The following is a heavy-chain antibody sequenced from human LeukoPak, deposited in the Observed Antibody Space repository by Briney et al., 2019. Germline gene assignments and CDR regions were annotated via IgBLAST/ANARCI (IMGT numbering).Heavy chain of an antibody. CDR1: GFTFDDYA. D-gene: IGHD3-3*01. V-gene: IGHV3-9*01. Sequence: GGSLRLSCAASGFTFDDYAMHWVRQAPGKGLEWVSGISWNSGSIGYADSVKGRFTISRDNSKNTLYLQMNSLRAEDTAVYYCARVRVRYYYYYMDVWGKGTTVTVSS. CDR3: ARVRVRYYYYYMDV. J-gene: IGHJ6*03. CDR2: ISWNSGSI.